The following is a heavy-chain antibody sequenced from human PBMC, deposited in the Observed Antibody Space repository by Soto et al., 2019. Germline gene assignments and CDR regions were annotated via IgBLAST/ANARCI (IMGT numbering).Heavy chain of an antibody. CDR3: ARDYYGAGSQYYYYGMEV. Sequence: SETLSLTCTVSGDSITSGGYYWSWLRQQPGKGLEWIGYIYHSGGASYNPSLRGRAVISIDTSKNQFFLRMNAVTAADTATYYCARDYYGAGSQYYYYGMEVWGQGTTVTVSS. D-gene: IGHD3-10*01. CDR2: IYHSGGA. V-gene: IGHV4-31*03. CDR1: GDSITSGGYY. J-gene: IGHJ6*02.